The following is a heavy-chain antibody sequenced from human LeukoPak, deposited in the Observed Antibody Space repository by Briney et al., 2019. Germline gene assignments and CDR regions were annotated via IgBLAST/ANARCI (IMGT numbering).Heavy chain of an antibody. CDR2: INWSGSST. J-gene: IGHJ6*03. V-gene: IGHV3-20*01. CDR1: GFTFDEYG. CDR3: ARIRGYFYGSGTGYMDV. Sequence: GGSLRLSCAASGFTFDEYGMSWVRQAPGKGLEWVSGINWSGSSTTYADSVKGRFTISRGNAKNSLYLQMNSLRAEDTALYHCARIRGYFYGSGTGYMDVWGKGTTVTISS. D-gene: IGHD3-10*01.